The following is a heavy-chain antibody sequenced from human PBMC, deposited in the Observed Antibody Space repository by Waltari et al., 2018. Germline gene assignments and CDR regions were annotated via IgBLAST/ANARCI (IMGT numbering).Heavy chain of an antibody. CDR3: GVRAPPWYCDL. CDR2: FYTRGSS. V-gene: IGHV4-61*09. Sequence: QVQLQESGPGLVKPSQTLSLTCTVAGGSISSGRDYWSWIRQPDGKGLEWIGYFYTRGSSHHDPALKSGVTKTVDPCKNECSRNLSSVTAAGTAGYSGGVRAPPWYCDLWGRGPLVTVSS. J-gene: IGHJ2*01. CDR1: GGSISSGRDY.